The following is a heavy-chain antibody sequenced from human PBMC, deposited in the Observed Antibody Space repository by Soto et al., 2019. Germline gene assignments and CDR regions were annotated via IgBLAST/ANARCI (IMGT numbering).Heavy chain of an antibody. CDR3: ARESHDILTGPPWVWYFDL. J-gene: IGHJ2*01. CDR1: GGSFSGHY. Sequence: QVQLQQWGAGPLRPLETLSLTCGVSGGSFSGHYWAWIRQSPGKGLEWIGEINDRGSINYNPSLKSRVGMSVDTSKNHYSLNLRSVTAADTAVYYCARESHDILTGPPWVWYFDLWGRGTLVTVSS. D-gene: IGHD3-9*01. CDR2: INDRGSI. V-gene: IGHV4-34*01.